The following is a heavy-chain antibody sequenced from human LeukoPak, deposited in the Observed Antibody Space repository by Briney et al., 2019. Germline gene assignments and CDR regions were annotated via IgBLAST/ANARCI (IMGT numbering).Heavy chain of an antibody. CDR1: GFTFSSYA. CDR3: AKELSVRNQFDY. Sequence: PGGSLRLSCAASGFTFSSYAMSWVRQAPGKGLEWASGISGSGGSTYYADSVKGRFTISRDSPKNTLCLQMNSLRAEDTAVYYCAKELSVRNQFDYWGQGTLVTVSS. J-gene: IGHJ4*02. D-gene: IGHD4-4*01. CDR2: ISGSGGST. V-gene: IGHV3-23*01.